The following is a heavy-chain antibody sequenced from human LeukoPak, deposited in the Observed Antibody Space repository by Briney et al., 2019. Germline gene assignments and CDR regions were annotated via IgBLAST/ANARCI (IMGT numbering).Heavy chain of an antibody. D-gene: IGHD3-9*01. Sequence: PGRSLRLSCAASGFTFSSYAMHWVRQAPGKGLEWVAVISYDGSNKYYADSVKGRFTISRDNSKNTLYLQMNSLRAEDTAVYYCAKEARYFDLLLKDAFEIWGQGTMVTVSS. V-gene: IGHV3-30-3*01. CDR2: ISYDGSNK. J-gene: IGHJ3*02. CDR3: AKEARYFDLLLKDAFEI. CDR1: GFTFSSYA.